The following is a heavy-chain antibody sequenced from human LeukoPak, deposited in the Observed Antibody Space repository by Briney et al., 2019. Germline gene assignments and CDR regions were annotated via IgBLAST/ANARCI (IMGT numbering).Heavy chain of an antibody. CDR2: IYSGGST. D-gene: IGHD2-2*01. Sequence: GGSLRLSCAASGFTVSSNYMSWVRQAPGKGLGWVSVIYSGGSTYYADSVKGRFTISRDNSKNTPYLQMNSLRAEDTAVYYCSSTSCPMCGMDVWGQGTTVTVSS. CDR3: SSTSCPMCGMDV. CDR1: GFTVSSNY. V-gene: IGHV3-66*02. J-gene: IGHJ6*02.